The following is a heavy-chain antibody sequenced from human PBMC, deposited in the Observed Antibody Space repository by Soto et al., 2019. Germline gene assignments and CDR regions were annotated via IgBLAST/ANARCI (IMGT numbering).Heavy chain of an antibody. CDR2: IDPSDSYT. CDR1: GYSFTSYW. Sequence: VESLKISCNGSGYSFTSYWISWGRQMPWKGLEWMGRIDPSDSYTNYSPSFQGHVTISADKSISTAYLQWSSLKAPDTAMYYRANSADYGGNRNYYYYYGMDVWGQGTTVTVSS. D-gene: IGHD4-17*01. CDR3: ANSADYGGNRNYYYYYGMDV. V-gene: IGHV5-10-1*01. J-gene: IGHJ6*02.